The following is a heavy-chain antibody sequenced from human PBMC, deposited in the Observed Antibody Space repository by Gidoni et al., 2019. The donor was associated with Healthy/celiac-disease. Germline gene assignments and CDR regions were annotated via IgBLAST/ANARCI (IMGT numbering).Heavy chain of an antibody. J-gene: IGHJ4*02. Sequence: QVQLQQLGSALLKPSEALSLTCAVYGGSFSGYYWSWSRQPPRTGLEWIGEINHSGSTHYNPSLKSRVTISVDTSKNQFSLKLSSVTAADTAVYYCARDRDYGSGSYDYWGQGTLVTVSS. CDR2: INHSGST. CDR1: GGSFSGYY. CDR3: ARDRDYGSGSYDY. V-gene: IGHV4-34*01. D-gene: IGHD3-10*01.